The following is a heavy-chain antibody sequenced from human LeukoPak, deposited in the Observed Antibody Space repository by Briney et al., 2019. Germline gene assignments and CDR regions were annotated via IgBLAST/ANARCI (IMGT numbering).Heavy chain of an antibody. J-gene: IGHJ5*02. Sequence: ASVKVSCKASGYTFTGYAISWVRQAPGQGLEWMGRIIPILGIANYAQKFQGRVTITADKSTSTAYMELSSLRSEDTAVYYCASGYSGYFNWFDPWGQGTLVTVSS. V-gene: IGHV1-69*04. CDR1: GYTFTGYA. CDR3: ASGYSGYFNWFDP. D-gene: IGHD5-12*01. CDR2: IIPILGIA.